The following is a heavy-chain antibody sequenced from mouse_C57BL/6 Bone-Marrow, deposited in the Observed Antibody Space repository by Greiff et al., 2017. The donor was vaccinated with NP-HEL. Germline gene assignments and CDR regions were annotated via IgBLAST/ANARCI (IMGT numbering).Heavy chain of an antibody. D-gene: IGHD1-1*01. CDR1: GYTFTSYW. Sequence: VHVKQSGTVLARPGASVKMSCKTSGYTFTSYWMHWVKQRPGQGLEWIGAIYPGNSDTSYNQKFKGKAKLTAVTSASTAYMELSSLTNEDSAVYYCTTYGSSYAWFAYWGQGTLVTVSA. CDR2: IYPGNSDT. CDR3: TTYGSSYAWFAY. V-gene: IGHV1-5*01. J-gene: IGHJ3*01.